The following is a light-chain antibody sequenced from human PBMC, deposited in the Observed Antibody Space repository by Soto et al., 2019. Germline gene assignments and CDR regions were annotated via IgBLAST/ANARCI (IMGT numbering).Light chain of an antibody. J-gene: IGKJ2*01. CDR1: QSISSW. V-gene: IGKV1-5*03. CDR3: QQYDSNPLI. Sequence: DIQMTQSPSTLSASVGDRVTITCRASQSISSWLAWYQQKPGKAPKLLIYKASSLESGVPSRFSGSGSGTEFTLTISSLQPDDFATDHGQQYDSNPLIVGQGTKLEIK. CDR2: KAS.